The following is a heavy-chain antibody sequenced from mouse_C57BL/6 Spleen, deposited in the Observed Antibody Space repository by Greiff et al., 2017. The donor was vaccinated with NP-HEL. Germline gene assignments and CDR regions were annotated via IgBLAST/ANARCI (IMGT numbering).Heavy chain of an antibody. Sequence: QVQLQQSGAELMKPGASVKLSCKATGYTFTDYYINWVKQRPGQGLEWIARIYPGSGNTYYNEKFKGKATLTAEKSSSTAYMQLSSLTSEDSAVYFCARRDYSNYEGFDYWGQGTTLTVSS. J-gene: IGHJ2*01. D-gene: IGHD2-5*01. CDR3: ARRDYSNYEGFDY. CDR2: IYPGSGNT. V-gene: IGHV1-76*01. CDR1: GYTFTDYY.